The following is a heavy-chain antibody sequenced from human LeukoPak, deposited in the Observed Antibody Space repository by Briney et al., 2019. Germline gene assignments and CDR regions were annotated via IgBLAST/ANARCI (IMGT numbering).Heavy chain of an antibody. V-gene: IGHV3-30*02. CDR2: IRYDGSNK. CDR1: GFTFSSYG. D-gene: IGHD6-19*01. CDR3: AGSSGWYGYYFDY. J-gene: IGHJ4*02. Sequence: GGSLRLSCAASGFTFSSYGIHWVRQAPGKGLEWVAFIRYDGSNKYYTDSVKGRFTISRDNSKNTLYLQMNSLRAEDTAVYYCAGSSGWYGYYFDYWGQGTLVTVSS.